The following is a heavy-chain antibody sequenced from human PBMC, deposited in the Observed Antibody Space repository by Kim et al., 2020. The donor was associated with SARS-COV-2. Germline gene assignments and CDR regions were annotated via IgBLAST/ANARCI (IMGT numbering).Heavy chain of an antibody. D-gene: IGHD1-26*01. Sequence: GGSLRLSCAASGFTFSSYAMSWVRQAPGKGLEWVSAISGSGGSTYYADSVKGRFTISRDNSKNTLYLQMNSLRAEDTAVYYCAKVRVGATSLWWIGDREYGMDVWGQGTTVTVSS. CDR3: AKVRVGATSLWWIGDREYGMDV. CDR1: GFTFSSYA. J-gene: IGHJ6*02. V-gene: IGHV3-23*01. CDR2: ISGSGGST.